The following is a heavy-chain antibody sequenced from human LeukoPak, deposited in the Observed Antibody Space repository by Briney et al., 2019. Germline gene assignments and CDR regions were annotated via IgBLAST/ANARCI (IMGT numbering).Heavy chain of an antibody. V-gene: IGHV3-23*01. CDR1: GFTFSSYA. D-gene: IGHD6-6*01. J-gene: IGHJ3*02. Sequence: GGSLGLSCAASGFTFSSYAMSWVRQAPGKGLEWVSAISGSGGSTYYADSVKGRFTISRDNSKNTLYLQMNSLRAEDTAVYYCARSIAAAGDLGAFDIWGQGTMVTVSS. CDR2: ISGSGGST. CDR3: ARSIAAAGDLGAFDI.